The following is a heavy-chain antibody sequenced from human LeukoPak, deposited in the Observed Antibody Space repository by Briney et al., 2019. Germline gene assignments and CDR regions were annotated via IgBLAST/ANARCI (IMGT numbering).Heavy chain of an antibody. Sequence: GGSLRLSCAASGFTFSSYWMSWVRQAPGKGLEWVANIKQDGSKKYYVDSVKGRFSISRDNAKNSLYLQMNSLRAEDTAVYYCARASGYSYGSDAFDIWGQGTMVTVSS. J-gene: IGHJ3*02. CDR2: IKQDGSKK. CDR3: ARASGYSYGSDAFDI. D-gene: IGHD5-18*01. CDR1: GFTFSSYW. V-gene: IGHV3-7*01.